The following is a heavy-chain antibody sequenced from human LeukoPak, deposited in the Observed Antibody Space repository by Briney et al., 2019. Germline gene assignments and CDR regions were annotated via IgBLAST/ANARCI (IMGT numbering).Heavy chain of an antibody. CDR2: IYYSGST. Sequence: SETLSLTCTVSGGSISSYYWSWIRQPPGKGLEWIGYIYYSGSTNYNPSLKSRVTISVDTSKNQFSLKLSSVTAADTAVYYCARDTISPYAFDIWGQGTMVTVSS. CDR3: ARDTISPYAFDI. V-gene: IGHV4-59*01. J-gene: IGHJ3*02. CDR1: GGSISSYY. D-gene: IGHD5-12*01.